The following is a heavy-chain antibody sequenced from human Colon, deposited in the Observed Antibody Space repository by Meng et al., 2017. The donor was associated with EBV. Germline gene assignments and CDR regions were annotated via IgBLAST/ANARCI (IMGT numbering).Heavy chain of an antibody. J-gene: IGHJ4*02. CDR1: GYTFTSSA. CDR2: INAGNGNT. V-gene: IGHV1-3*01. CDR3: ARGWSRDGYNTPDY. D-gene: IGHD5-24*01. Sequence: QVQLVQPGAEVKKPGASANISRKTSGYTFTSSAMHWVRQAPGQGLEWMGWINAGNGNTKYSQKFQGRVTVATDTSASTVYMELSSLTSEDTALYYCARGWSRDGYNTPDYWGQGTLVTVAS.